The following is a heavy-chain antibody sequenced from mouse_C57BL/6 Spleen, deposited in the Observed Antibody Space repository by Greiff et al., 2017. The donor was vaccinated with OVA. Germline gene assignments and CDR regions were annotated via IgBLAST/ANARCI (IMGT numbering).Heavy chain of an antibody. V-gene: IGHV1-50*01. J-gene: IGHJ3*01. Sequence: QVQLQQPGAELVKPGASVKLSCKASGYTFTSYWMQWVKQRPRQGLEWIGEIDPSDSYTNYNQKFKGKATLTVDTSSSTAYMQLSSLTSEDSAVYYCARSGSGFAYWGQGTLVTVSA. D-gene: IGHD1-1*01. CDR2: IDPSDSYT. CDR1: GYTFTSYW. CDR3: ARSGSGFAY.